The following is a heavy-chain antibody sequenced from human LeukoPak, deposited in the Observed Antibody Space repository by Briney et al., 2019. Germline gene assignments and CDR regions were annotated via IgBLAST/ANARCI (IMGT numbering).Heavy chain of an antibody. D-gene: IGHD3-3*01. V-gene: IGHV1-46*01. J-gene: IGHJ4*02. Sequence: ASVKVSCTASGYTFTSYYMHWVRQAPGQGLEWMGIINPSGGSTSYAQKFQGRVTMTRDTSTSTVYMELSSLRSEDTAVYYCARDFAVDYFDYWGQGTLVTVSS. CDR3: ARDFAVDYFDY. CDR1: GYTFTSYY. CDR2: INPSGGST.